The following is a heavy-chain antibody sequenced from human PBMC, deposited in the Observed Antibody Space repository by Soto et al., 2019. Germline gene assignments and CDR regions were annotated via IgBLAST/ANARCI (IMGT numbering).Heavy chain of an antibody. Sequence: GASVKVSCKASGGTFSSYAISWVRQAPGQGLEWMGGIIPIFGTAKYAQKFQGRVTITADESASTAYMELSSLRSEDTAVYYCARGNIVVVVAATRFPSNWFDPWGQGTLVTVSS. J-gene: IGHJ5*02. V-gene: IGHV1-69*13. D-gene: IGHD2-15*01. CDR3: ARGNIVVVVAATRFPSNWFDP. CDR1: GGTFSSYA. CDR2: IIPIFGTA.